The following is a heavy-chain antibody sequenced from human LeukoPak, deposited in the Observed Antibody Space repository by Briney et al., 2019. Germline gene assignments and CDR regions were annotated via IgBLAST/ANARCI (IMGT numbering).Heavy chain of an antibody. V-gene: IGHV1-69*06. CDR1: GGTFSSYA. CDR3: ARDYGDYQLDY. D-gene: IGHD4-17*01. J-gene: IGHJ4*02. Sequence: SVKVSCKASGGTFSSYAISWVRQAPGQGLEWMGGIIPISGTANYAQKFQGRVTITADKSTSTAYMELSSLRSEDTAVYYCARDYGDYQLDYWGQGTLVTASS. CDR2: IIPISGTA.